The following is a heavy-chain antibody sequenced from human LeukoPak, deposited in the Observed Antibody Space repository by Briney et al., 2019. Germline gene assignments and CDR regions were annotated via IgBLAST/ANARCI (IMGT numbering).Heavy chain of an antibody. J-gene: IGHJ4*02. Sequence: PSETLSHTCTVSGGSISSYYWSWIRQPPGKGLEWIGSIYHSGSTYYNPSLKSRVTISVDTSRNQFSLKLSSVTAADTAVYYCTRRRSTSRKDFDYWGQGTLVTVSS. CDR2: IYHSGST. V-gene: IGHV4-59*08. D-gene: IGHD3-3*01. CDR3: TRRRSTSRKDFDY. CDR1: GGSISSYY.